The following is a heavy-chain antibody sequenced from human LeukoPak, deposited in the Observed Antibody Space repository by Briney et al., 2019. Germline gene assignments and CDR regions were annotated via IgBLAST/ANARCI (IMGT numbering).Heavy chain of an antibody. CDR2: INHSGST. V-gene: IGHV4-34*01. D-gene: IGHD3-3*01. Sequence: PSETLSLTCAVHGGSFNDYFWSWIRQSPGKGLEWIGEINHSGSTNYNPSLKSRVTISVDTSKNQFSLKLTSVTAADTAVYYCRQYHHDSWSGYYHFDYWGQGTLVTVSS. CDR1: GGSFNDYF. CDR3: RQYHHDSWSGYYHFDY. J-gene: IGHJ4*02.